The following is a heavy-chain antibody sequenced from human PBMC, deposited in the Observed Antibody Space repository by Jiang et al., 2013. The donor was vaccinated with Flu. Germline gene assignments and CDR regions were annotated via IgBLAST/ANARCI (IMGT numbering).Heavy chain of an antibody. V-gene: IGHV4-34*01. D-gene: IGHD3-9*01. J-gene: IGHJ6*04. CDR3: ARRPVGYDILTGWLNYYYGMDV. Sequence: SGSTNYNPSLKSRVTISVDTSKNQFSLKLSSVTAADTAVYYCARRPVGYDILTGWLNYYYGMDVWGKGTTVTVSS. CDR2: SGST.